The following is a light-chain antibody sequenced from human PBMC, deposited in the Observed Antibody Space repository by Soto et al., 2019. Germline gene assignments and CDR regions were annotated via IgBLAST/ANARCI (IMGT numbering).Light chain of an antibody. CDR1: SSDIGGYNF. V-gene: IGLV2-14*01. Sequence: QSALTQPASVSGSPGQSITISCTGTSSDIGGYNFVSWYQQHPGIAPKLMIYEVTNRPSGVSNRFSGSKSGNTASLTISGLQAEDDADYYCTSFTKNSTIVLFGGGTKLTVL. CDR3: TSFTKNSTIVL. CDR2: EVT. J-gene: IGLJ2*01.